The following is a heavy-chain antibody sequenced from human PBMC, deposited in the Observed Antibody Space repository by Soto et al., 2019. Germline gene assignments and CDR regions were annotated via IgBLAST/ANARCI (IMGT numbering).Heavy chain of an antibody. V-gene: IGHV4-31*03. Sequence: TLSLPCTVSGGSLSSGGYYWSWIRQHPGKGLEWIGYIYYSGSTYYNPSLKSRVTISVDTSKNQFYLKLSSVTAADTAVYYCARSRAYYYDSSGYTDAFDIWGQGPMVT. J-gene: IGHJ3*02. D-gene: IGHD3-22*01. CDR3: ARSRAYYYDSSGYTDAFDI. CDR1: GGSLSSGGYY. CDR2: IYYSGST.